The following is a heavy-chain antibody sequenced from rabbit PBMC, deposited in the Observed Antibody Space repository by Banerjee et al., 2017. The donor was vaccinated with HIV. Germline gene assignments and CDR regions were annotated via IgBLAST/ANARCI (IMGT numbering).Heavy chain of an antibody. V-gene: IGHV1S45*01. CDR2: IATGSGNT. D-gene: IGHD4-1*01. CDR1: GFTLSGYW. Sequence: QEQLEESGGDLVKPEGSLTLTCTASGFTLSGYWMSWVRQAPGKGLEWIGCIATGSGNTYYASWAKGRFTISKTSSTTVTLRMTSLTAADTATYFCARDLAGVIGWNFNFWGPGTLVTVS. CDR3: ARDLAGVIGWNFNF. J-gene: IGHJ4*01.